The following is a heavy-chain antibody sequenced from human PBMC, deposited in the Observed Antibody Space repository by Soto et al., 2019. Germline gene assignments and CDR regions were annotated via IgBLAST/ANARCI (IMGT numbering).Heavy chain of an antibody. CDR2: IYCSGST. J-gene: IGHJ4*02. CDR1: GGSISSGYYY. CDR3: AGARIVVVTFDH. Sequence: QVQLQESGPGLVKPSQTLSLTCTVSGGSISSGYYYWSWIRQPQGLGLEWIGYIYCSGSTYSNPPLKSRVTLSVDTSKNQSALKLSCVRAGVTAVYYCAGARIVVVTFDHWGQGTLVTVSS. V-gene: IGHV4-30-4*08. D-gene: IGHD3-22*01.